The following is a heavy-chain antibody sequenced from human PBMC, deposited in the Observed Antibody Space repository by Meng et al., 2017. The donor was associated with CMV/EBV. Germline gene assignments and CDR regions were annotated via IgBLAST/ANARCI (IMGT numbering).Heavy chain of an antibody. CDR1: GYTFTGYY. CDR3: ASHILAYCGGDCYSEYFQY. D-gene: IGHD2-21*01. Sequence: ASVTVSCKASGYTFTGYYMHWVRQAPGQGIEWMGWINPNSGGTNYAQKFQGRVTMTRDTSISTAYMELSRLRSDDTAVYYCASHILAYCGGDCYSEYFQYWGQGTLVTVSS. J-gene: IGHJ1*01. V-gene: IGHV1-2*02. CDR2: INPNSGGT.